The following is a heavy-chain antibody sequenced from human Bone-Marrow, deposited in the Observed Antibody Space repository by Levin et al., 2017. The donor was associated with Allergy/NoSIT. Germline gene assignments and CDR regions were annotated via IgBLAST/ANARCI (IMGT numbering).Heavy chain of an antibody. Sequence: GESLKIYCEASGFTFSNYAMHWVRQAPGKGLEWAATISSDGKTEHYADSVKGRFTISRDNSKNTLYLQMNSQRFEDTALYYCARSYNYGSGYFYSHFDYWGQGTLVTVSS. D-gene: IGHD3-10*01. J-gene: IGHJ4*02. CDR3: ARSYNYGSGYFYSHFDY. CDR1: GFTFSNYA. CDR2: ISSDGKTE. V-gene: IGHV3-30*04.